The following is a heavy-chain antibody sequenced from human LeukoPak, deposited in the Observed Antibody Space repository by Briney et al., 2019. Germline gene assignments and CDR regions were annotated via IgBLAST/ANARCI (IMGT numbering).Heavy chain of an antibody. J-gene: IGHJ6*03. CDR3: ARGTAPYYDFWSGYWEGKYYYYYYMDV. Sequence: ASVKVSCKASGYTFTSYDINWVRQATGQGLEWMGWMNPNSGNTGYAQKFQGRVTITRNTSISTAYMELSSLRSEDTAVYYCARGTAPYYDFWSGYWEGKYYYYYYMDVWGKGTTVTVSS. D-gene: IGHD3-3*01. CDR2: MNPNSGNT. CDR1: GYTFTSYD. V-gene: IGHV1-8*03.